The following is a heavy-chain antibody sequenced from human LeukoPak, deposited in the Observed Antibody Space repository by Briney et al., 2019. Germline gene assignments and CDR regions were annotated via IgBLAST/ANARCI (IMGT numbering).Heavy chain of an antibody. V-gene: IGHV1-24*01. CDR2: FDPEDGET. CDR3: ATDSLGLVNDAFDI. J-gene: IGHJ3*02. Sequence: ASVKVSCKVSVYTLTELSMHWVRQAPGKGLEWMGGFDPEDGETIYAQKFQGRVTMTEDTSTDTAYMELSSLRSEDTAVYYCATDSLGLVNDAFDIWGQGTMVTVSS. D-gene: IGHD2-8*02. CDR1: VYTLTELS.